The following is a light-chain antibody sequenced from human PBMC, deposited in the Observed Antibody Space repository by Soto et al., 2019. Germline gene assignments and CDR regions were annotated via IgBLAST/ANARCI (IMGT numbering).Light chain of an antibody. CDR2: DVS. CDR1: SSDVGGYNY. CDR3: SSYTSSSNVV. J-gene: IGLJ2*01. V-gene: IGLV2-14*01. Sequence: QPVLTQPASVSGSPGQSITISCTGTSSDVGGYNYVSWYQQHPGKAPKLMIYDVSNRPSGVSNRFSGSKSGNTASLTISGLQAEDEADYYCSSYTSSSNVVFGGGTKVTVL.